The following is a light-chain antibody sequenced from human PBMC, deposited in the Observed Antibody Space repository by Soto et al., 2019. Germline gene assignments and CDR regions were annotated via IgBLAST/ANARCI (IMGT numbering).Light chain of an antibody. Sequence: QSALTQPASVSGSPGQSITISCTGTSSDVGSYNLVSWYQQHPGKAPKLMIYEGSKRPSGISNRFSGSKSGNTASLTISGLQAEDEAEYYCCSYADSSRIYVFGVGTKVTAL. CDR3: CSYADSSRIYV. V-gene: IGLV2-23*01. CDR2: EGS. J-gene: IGLJ1*01. CDR1: SSDVGSYNL.